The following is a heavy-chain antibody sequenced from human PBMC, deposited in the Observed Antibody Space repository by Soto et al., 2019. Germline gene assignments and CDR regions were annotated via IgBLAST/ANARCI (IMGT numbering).Heavy chain of an antibody. CDR1: GFSFSSYD. V-gene: IGHV3-13*01. CDR2: IGTAGDT. CDR3: ARGGSTGYYYMDV. D-gene: IGHD3-10*01. J-gene: IGHJ6*03. Sequence: EVQLVESGGGLVQPGGSLRLSCAASGFSFSSYDMHWVRQPTGKGLEWVSGIGTAGDTYYPGSVKGRFTISRESAKNSLYLQMNSLRAGDTAVYYCARGGSTGYYYMDVWCKGTTVTVSS.